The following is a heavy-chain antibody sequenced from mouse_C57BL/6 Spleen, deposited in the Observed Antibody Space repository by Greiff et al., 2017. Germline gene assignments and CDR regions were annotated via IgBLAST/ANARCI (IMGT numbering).Heavy chain of an antibody. CDR3: AGDAPITTVPRGFAY. D-gene: IGHD1-1*01. CDR2: ITHSGET. CDR1: GFPITSGYY. V-gene: IGHV12-3*01. J-gene: IGHJ3*01. Sequence: VQVVESGPGLVKPSQSLFLTCSITGFPITSGYYWIWIRQSPGKPLEWMGYITHSGETFYNPSLQSPISITRETSKNQFFLQLNSVTTEDTAMYYCAGDAPITTVPRGFAYWGQGTLVTVSA.